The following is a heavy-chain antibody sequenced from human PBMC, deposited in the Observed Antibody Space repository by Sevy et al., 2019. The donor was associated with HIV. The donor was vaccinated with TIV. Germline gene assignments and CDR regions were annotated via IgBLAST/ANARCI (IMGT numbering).Heavy chain of an antibody. Sequence: GGSLRLSCAASGFTFSSSSMTWVRQAPGKGLEWVATISQGGSEEYYVDSVKGRFTISRDNAKNSLYLQMNSLSAVDTAVYFCARFVSLGYSGQGTLVTVSS. J-gene: IGHJ4*02. V-gene: IGHV3-7*01. D-gene: IGHD6-13*01. CDR3: ARFVSLGY. CDR2: ISQGGSEE. CDR1: GFTFSSSS.